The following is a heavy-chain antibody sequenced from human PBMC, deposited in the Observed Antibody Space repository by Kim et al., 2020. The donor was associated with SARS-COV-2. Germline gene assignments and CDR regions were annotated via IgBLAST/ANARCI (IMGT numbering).Heavy chain of an antibody. CDR3: ASGLWFSDLRE. Sequence: GGSLRLSCAASGFSFSSYWMSWVRQAPGKGLEWVAHIKQDGSEVNYVDSVKGRFTISRDNAKNSVYLQMTSLGAGDTAVYYCASGLWFSDLREWGQGTLVTVSS. V-gene: IGHV3-7*01. J-gene: IGHJ4*02. CDR1: GFSFSSYW. D-gene: IGHD3-10*01. CDR2: IKQDGSEV.